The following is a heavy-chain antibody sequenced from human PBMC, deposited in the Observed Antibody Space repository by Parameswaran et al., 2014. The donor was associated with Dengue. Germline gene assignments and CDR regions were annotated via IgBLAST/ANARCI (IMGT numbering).Heavy chain of an antibody. CDR2: MYYSGST. CDR3: ARDNTVTVRGMDV. CDR1: AISSA. D-gene: IGHD3-16*02. Sequence: AISSARWIRQPPGKGLEWIGYMYYSGSTNYNPSLKSRVTISVDTSKNQFSLKLSSVTAADTAVYFCARDNTVTVRGMDVWGQGTRVTVSS. J-gene: IGHJ6*02. V-gene: IGHV4-59*01.